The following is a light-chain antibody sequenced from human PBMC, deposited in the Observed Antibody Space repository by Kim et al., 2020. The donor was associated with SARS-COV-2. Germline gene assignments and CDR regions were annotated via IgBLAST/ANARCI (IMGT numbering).Light chain of an antibody. J-gene: IGKJ3*01. Sequence: DIVMTQSPDSLAVSLGERATINCKSSQSVLYSSNNKNYLAWYQQKPGQPPKLLIYCASTRESGVPDRFSGSGSGTDFTLTISSLQTEDVAVYYCQQCYSTPYTFSPGTKVDI. CDR3: QQCYSTPYT. CDR1: QSVLYSSNNKNY. CDR2: CAS. V-gene: IGKV4-1*01.